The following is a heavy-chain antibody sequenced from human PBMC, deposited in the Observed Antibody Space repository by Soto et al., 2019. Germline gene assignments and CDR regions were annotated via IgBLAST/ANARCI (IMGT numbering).Heavy chain of an antibody. CDR2: ISAYNGNT. V-gene: IGHV1-18*04. D-gene: IGHD2-2*02. J-gene: IGHJ4*02. CDR1: GYTFTSYG. Sequence: VASVKVSCKASGYTFTSYGNSWVRQAPGQGLEWMGWISAYNGNTNYAQKLQGRVTMTTDTSTSTAYMELRSLRSDDTAVYYCARWGVLALYPLRSYTEDDYFDYWGQGTLVTVSS. CDR3: ARWGVLALYPLRSYTEDDYFDY.